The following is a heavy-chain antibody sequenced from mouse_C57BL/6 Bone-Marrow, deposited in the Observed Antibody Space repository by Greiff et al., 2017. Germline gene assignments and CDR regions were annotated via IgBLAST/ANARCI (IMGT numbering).Heavy chain of an antibody. CDR1: GFNIKDYN. CDR2: IDPEDGDT. Sequence: VQLQQSGAELVSPGASVKMSCTASGFNIKDYNMHWVKPRPEQGLEWLGRIDPEDGDTEYAPKFQGKATMTADTASNTSYLQLSSLVAEDPAVYFCTVGGYDSPWFAYGGQGTLVTVSA. D-gene: IGHD2-4*01. V-gene: IGHV14-1*01. CDR3: TVGGYDSPWFAY. J-gene: IGHJ3*01.